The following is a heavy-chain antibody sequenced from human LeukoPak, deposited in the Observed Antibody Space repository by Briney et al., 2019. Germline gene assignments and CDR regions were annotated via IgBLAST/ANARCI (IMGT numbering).Heavy chain of an antibody. CDR2: ISGSGGST. V-gene: IGHV3-23*01. CDR1: GFTFSSYA. J-gene: IGHJ4*02. CDR3: AKAGKAATITVYFDY. D-gene: IGHD5-12*01. Sequence: AGGSLRLPCAASGFTFSSYAMSWVRQAPGKGLEWVSAISGSGGSTYYADSVKGRFTISRDNSKNTLYLQMNSLRAEDTAVYYCAKAGKAATITVYFDYWGQGTLVTVSS.